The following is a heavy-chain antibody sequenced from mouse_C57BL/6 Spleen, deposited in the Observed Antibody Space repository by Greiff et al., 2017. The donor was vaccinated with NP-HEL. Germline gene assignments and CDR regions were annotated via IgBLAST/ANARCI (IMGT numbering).Heavy chain of an antibody. CDR2: IYPGSGST. CDR3: ASPLYDGYSYWYFDG. Sequence: QVQLQQPGAELVKPGASVKMSCKASGYTFTSYWITWVKQRPGQGLEWIGDIYPGSGSTNYNEKFKSKATLTVDTSSSTAYMQLSSLTSEDSAVYYCASPLYDGYSYWYFDGWGTGTTVTVSS. CDR1: GYTFTSYW. J-gene: IGHJ1*03. V-gene: IGHV1-55*01. D-gene: IGHD2-3*01.